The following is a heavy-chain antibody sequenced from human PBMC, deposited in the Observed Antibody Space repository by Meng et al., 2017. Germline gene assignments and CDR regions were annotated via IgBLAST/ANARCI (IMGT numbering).Heavy chain of an antibody. D-gene: IGHD2-15*01. V-gene: IGHV3-30*01. J-gene: IGHJ3*02. CDR1: GFTFSSYA. Sequence: GESLKISCAASGFTFSSYAMHWVRQAPGKGLEWVAVISYDGSNKYYADSVKGRSTISRDNSKNTLYLQMNSLRAEDTAVYYCARPILGYCSGGSCYETLNAFDIWGQGTMVTVSS. CDR2: ISYDGSNK. CDR3: ARPILGYCSGGSCYETLNAFDI.